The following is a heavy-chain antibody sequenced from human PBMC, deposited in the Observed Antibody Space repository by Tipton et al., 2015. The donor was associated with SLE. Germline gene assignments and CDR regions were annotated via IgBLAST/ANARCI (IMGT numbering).Heavy chain of an antibody. V-gene: IGHV3-30*18. CDR1: GFTFSSYG. J-gene: IGHJ3*02. Sequence: RSLRLSCAASGFTFSSYGMHWVRQAPGKGLEWVAVISYDGSNKYYADSVKGRFTISRDNSKNTLYLQMNSLRAEDTAVYYCAKELVVIKGGAFDIWGQGTMVTVSS. CDR2: ISYDGSNK. CDR3: AKELVVIKGGAFDI. D-gene: IGHD3-22*01.